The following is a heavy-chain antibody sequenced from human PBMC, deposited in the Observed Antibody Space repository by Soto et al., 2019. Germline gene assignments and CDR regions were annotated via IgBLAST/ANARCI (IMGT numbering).Heavy chain of an antibody. CDR2: ISSSSTTI. CDR3: VRESWLWNAFDI. D-gene: IGHD6-19*01. Sequence: PGGSLRLSCAASGFTFTSYAMHWVRQAPGKGLEWVSYISSSSTTIYYADSVKGRFTISRDNAKNSLFLQMNSLRDEDTAVYYCVRESWLWNAFDIWGQGTLVTVSS. V-gene: IGHV3-48*02. J-gene: IGHJ3*02. CDR1: GFTFTSYA.